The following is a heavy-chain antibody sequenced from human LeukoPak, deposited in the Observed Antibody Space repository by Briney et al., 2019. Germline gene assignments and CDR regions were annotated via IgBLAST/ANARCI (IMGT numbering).Heavy chain of an antibody. J-gene: IGHJ1*01. Sequence: PSETLSLTCTVSGGSISSYYWSWIRQPPGKGLEWIGYIYYSGSTNYNPSLKSRVTISVDTSKNQFSLKLSSVTAADTAVYYCARGRRSPAGPRYFQHWGQGTLVTVSS. CDR1: GGSISSYY. D-gene: IGHD6-19*01. V-gene: IGHV4-59*12. CDR2: IYYSGST. CDR3: ARGRRSPAGPRYFQH.